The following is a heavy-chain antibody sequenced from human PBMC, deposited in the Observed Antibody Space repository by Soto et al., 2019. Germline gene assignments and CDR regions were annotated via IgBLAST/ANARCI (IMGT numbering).Heavy chain of an antibody. J-gene: IGHJ4*02. CDR1: GGSFSEYF. CDR2: VNHSGSS. Sequence: QVQLQQWGSGLLKPSETLSLTCAVYGGSFSEYFWTWIRQPPGKRLEWIGEVNHSGSSNYNPSLTGRVTISVDPSKNQCSLKLTSVTAADTAVYYCARKTGGGNFDYWGQGTLVTVSS. CDR3: ARKTGGGNFDY. D-gene: IGHD2-15*01. V-gene: IGHV4-34*01.